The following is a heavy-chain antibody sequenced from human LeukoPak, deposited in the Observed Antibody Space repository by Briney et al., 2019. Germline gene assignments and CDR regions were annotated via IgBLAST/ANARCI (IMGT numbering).Heavy chain of an antibody. CDR3: ARFYYDSSGYYPFLDY. V-gene: IGHV4-39*07. CDR1: GGSIRSNNHY. Sequence: SETLSLTCAVSGGSIRSNNHYWGWIRQPPGKGLEWIGNIYFNGNIAYNPSLQSRVTISVDTSKNQFSLRLNSVTVADTAVYYCARFYYDSSGYYPFLDYWGQGILVTVSS. J-gene: IGHJ4*02. CDR2: IYFNGNI. D-gene: IGHD3-22*01.